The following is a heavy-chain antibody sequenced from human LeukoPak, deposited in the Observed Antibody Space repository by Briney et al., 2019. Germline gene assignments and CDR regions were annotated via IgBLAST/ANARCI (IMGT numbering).Heavy chain of an antibody. J-gene: IGHJ4*02. CDR1: GFIFSNYG. CDR2: ISRRGDST. V-gene: IGHV3-64*01. D-gene: IGHD5-12*01. Sequence: PGGSLRLSCTVSGFIFSNYGMHWVRQAPGKGLEYVSAISRRGDSTYYAKSVKGRFATSRDNSKSTLYLQMNSLSIEDTAVYYCARDRSGYGKNYLDSWGQGTLVAVSS. CDR3: ARDRSGYGKNYLDS.